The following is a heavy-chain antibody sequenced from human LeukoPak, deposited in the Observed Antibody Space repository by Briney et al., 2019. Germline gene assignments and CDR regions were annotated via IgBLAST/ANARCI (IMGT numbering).Heavy chain of an antibody. CDR2: IYSGGST. CDR1: GFTVSSSY. V-gene: IGHV3-53*01. D-gene: IGHD6-25*01. Sequence: PGGSLRLSCAASGFTVSSSYMSWVRQTPGKGLEWVSIIYSGGSTYYADSVKGRFTISRDNSKNTLYLQMNSLRGEDAAVYYCAREQDGGYDWGQGTLVTVSS. CDR3: AREQDGGYD. J-gene: IGHJ4*02.